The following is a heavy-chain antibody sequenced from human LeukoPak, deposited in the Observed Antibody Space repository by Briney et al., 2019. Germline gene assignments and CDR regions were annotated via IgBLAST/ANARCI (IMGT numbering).Heavy chain of an antibody. D-gene: IGHD3-22*01. CDR1: GFTFTSYG. CDR2: ISGSGSST. CDR3: AKADAIVVVIRPYI. Sequence: PGGSLRLSCAASGFTFTSYGMSWVRQAPGKGLEWVSVISGSGSSTYYAHSVKGRFTISRDNSKNTLYLQMSSLRAEDTAVYYCAKADAIVVVIRPYIWGQGTMVTVSS. V-gene: IGHV3-23*01. J-gene: IGHJ3*02.